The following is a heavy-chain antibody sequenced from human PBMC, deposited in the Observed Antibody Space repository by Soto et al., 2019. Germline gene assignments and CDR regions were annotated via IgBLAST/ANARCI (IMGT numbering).Heavy chain of an antibody. V-gene: IGHV4-30-4*01. CDR3: ARLRVVVGTSDWFDP. Sequence: SETLSLTCTVSGGSISSGDYYWSWIRQPPGKGLEWIGYIYYSGSTYYNPSLKSRVTISVDTSKNQFSLKLSSVTAADTAVYYCARLRVVVGTSDWFDPWGQGTLVTVSS. J-gene: IGHJ5*02. CDR1: GGSISSGDYY. CDR2: IYYSGST. D-gene: IGHD2-15*01.